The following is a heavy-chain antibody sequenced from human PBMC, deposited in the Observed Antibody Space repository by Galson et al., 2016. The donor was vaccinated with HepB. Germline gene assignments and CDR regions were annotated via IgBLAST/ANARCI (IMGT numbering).Heavy chain of an antibody. Sequence: PLSLTCTVSGVSITSGSIFWSWIRQTAGKGLQFIRRMFATGHAYYNPSLQSPITIAPDTSKNQFSLKLTSVTAAATDFYFCARERDCSRSTCYSGGGWFDPWGQGTLVTVSS. V-gene: IGHV4-61*02. CDR1: GVSITSGSIF. CDR2: MFATGHA. J-gene: IGHJ5*02. D-gene: IGHD2-2*01. CDR3: ARERDCSRSTCYSGGGWFDP.